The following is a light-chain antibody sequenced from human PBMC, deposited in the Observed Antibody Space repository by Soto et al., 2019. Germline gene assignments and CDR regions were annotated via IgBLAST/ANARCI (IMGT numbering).Light chain of an antibody. Sequence: AIQMTQSPSSLSASVGDRVTITCRASQGIRDDLGWYQQKPGKAPQLLIYAAFRLEAGVPSRFSGSGFGTDFTLTITSLQPEDSATYYCQQDYTFPFTFGQGTKLEIK. CDR1: QGIRDD. CDR2: AAF. V-gene: IGKV1-6*01. J-gene: IGKJ2*01. CDR3: QQDYTFPFT.